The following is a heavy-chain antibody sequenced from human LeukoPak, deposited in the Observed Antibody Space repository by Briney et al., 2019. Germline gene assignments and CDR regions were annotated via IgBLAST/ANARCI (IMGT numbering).Heavy chain of an antibody. J-gene: IGHJ6*03. CDR2: IIPIFGTV. Sequence: GASVKVACKASGGTFSSYAISWVRQAPGQGLEWMGGIIPIFGTVNYAQKFQGRVTITADESTSTAYMELSSLRSEDTAVYYCASYGSGSPRYYYYMDVWGKGTTVTVSS. V-gene: IGHV1-69*13. D-gene: IGHD3-10*01. CDR3: ASYGSGSPRYYYYMDV. CDR1: GGTFSSYA.